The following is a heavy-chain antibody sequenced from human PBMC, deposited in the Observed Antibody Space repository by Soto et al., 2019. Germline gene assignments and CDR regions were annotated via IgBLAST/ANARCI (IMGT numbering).Heavy chain of an antibody. J-gene: IGHJ5*02. Sequence: TLSLTCTVSGGSISVGDYYWSWIRQPPGKGLEWIGYIYYSGSTFYNPSLKNGVTISLDTSKIQFSLKLSSVTAADTAVYYCVREGGANWFGPWGQGTLVTVSS. CDR3: VREGGANWFGP. D-gene: IGHD3-16*01. CDR1: GGSISVGDYY. CDR2: IYYSGST. V-gene: IGHV4-30-4*01.